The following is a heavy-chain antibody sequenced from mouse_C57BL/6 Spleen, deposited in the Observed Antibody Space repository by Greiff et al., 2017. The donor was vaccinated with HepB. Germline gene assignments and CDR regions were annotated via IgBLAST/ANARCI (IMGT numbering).Heavy chain of an antibody. CDR2: IDPSDSYT. V-gene: IGHV1-69*01. CDR1: GYTFTSYW. J-gene: IGHJ4*01. Sequence: QVQLQQPGAELVMPGASVKLSCKASGYTFTSYWMHWVKQRPGQGLEWIGEIDPSDSYTNYNQNFKGKSTLTVDKSSSTAYMQLSSLTSEDSAVYYCARGGMGAMDYWGQGTSVTVSS. D-gene: IGHD2-3*01. CDR3: ARGGMGAMDY.